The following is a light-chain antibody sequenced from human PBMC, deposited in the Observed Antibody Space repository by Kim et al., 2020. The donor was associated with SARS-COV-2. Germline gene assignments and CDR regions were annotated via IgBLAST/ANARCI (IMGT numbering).Light chain of an antibody. CDR1: SSNIGSNY. CDR3: AAWDDSLSGHYV. Sequence: QSVLTQPPSASGTPGQRVTISCSGSSSNIGSNYVYWYQQLPGTAPKLLIYRNNQRPSGVPDLFSGSKSGTSASLAISGIRSGDEADYYCAAWDDSLSGHYVFGTGTKVTVL. V-gene: IGLV1-47*01. CDR2: RNN. J-gene: IGLJ1*01.